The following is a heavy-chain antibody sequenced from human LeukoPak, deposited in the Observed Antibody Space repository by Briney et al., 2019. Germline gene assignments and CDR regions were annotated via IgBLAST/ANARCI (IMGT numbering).Heavy chain of an antibody. CDR2: IYYSGTT. Sequence: PSETLSPTCTVSSGSISSSNYYWGWIRQPPGKGLEWIGSIYYSGTTYYNPPLKSRVTISVGTSKKQLSLHLSSVTAADTAVYYCARATTHYWYFDLWGRGTLVTVSS. D-gene: IGHD1/OR15-1a*01. CDR1: SGSISSSNYY. V-gene: IGHV4-39*02. CDR3: ARATTHYWYFDL. J-gene: IGHJ2*01.